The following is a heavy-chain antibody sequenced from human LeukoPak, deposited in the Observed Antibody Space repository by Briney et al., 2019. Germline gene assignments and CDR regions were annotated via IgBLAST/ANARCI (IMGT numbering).Heavy chain of an antibody. Sequence: GGSLRLSCAASGFTFSNYSMNWVRQAPGKGLEWVSYISSSSSTIYYADSVKGRFTISRDNAKNSLYLQMNSLRAEDTAVYYCARALGVAVANYYGMDVWGQGTTVTVPS. J-gene: IGHJ6*02. CDR2: ISSSSSTI. CDR1: GFTFSNYS. D-gene: IGHD6-19*01. CDR3: ARALGVAVANYYGMDV. V-gene: IGHV3-48*01.